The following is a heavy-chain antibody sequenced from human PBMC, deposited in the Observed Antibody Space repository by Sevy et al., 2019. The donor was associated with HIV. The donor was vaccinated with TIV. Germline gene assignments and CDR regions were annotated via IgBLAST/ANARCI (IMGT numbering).Heavy chain of an antibody. CDR2: ISYDGSNK. CDR1: GFTFSSYA. V-gene: IGHV3-30-3*01. J-gene: IGHJ5*02. D-gene: IGHD4-17*01. Sequence: GGSLRLSCAASGFTFSSYAMHWVRQAPGKGLEWVAVISYDGSNKYYADSVKGRFTISRDNSKNTLYLQVKSLRTEDTAVYYCARDQHDYAGYLRTGWFDPWGHGTLVTVSS. CDR3: ARDQHDYAGYLRTGWFDP.